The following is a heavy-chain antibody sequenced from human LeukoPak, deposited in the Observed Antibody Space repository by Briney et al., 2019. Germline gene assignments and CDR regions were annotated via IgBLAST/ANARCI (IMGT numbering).Heavy chain of an antibody. CDR3: ASRGVVAATQDGC. CDR2: ISYDGSNK. CDR1: GFTFSSYW. Sequence: GGSLRLSCAASGFTFSSYWMHWVRQAPGKGLEWVAVISYDGSNKYYADSVKGRFTISRDNSKNTLYLQMNSLRAEDTAVYYCASRGVVAATQDGCWGQGTLVTVSS. J-gene: IGHJ4*02. V-gene: IGHV3-30-3*01. D-gene: IGHD2-15*01.